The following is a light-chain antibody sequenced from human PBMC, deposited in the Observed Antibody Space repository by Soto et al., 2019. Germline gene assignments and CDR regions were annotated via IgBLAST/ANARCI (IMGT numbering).Light chain of an antibody. Sequence: EIVLTQSPGTLSLSPGERATLSCRAIQSVTSNYLAWYQQTPGQAPRLLIYGASSRATGIPDRFSGSGSGTDFTLTISRLEPEDFGVYYCQQYNNWPRATFGGGTKVDIK. CDR3: QQYNNWPRAT. V-gene: IGKV3-20*01. CDR1: QSVTSNY. CDR2: GAS. J-gene: IGKJ4*01.